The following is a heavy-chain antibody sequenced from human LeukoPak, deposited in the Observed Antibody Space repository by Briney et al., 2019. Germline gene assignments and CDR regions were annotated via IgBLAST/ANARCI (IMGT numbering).Heavy chain of an antibody. J-gene: IGHJ5*02. D-gene: IGHD6-13*01. CDR2: IYYSGST. Sequence: KPSETLSLTCTVSGGSISSSSYYWGWIRQPPGKGLEWIGSIYYSGSTYYNPSLKSRVTISVDTSKNQFSLKLSSVTAAGTAVYYCAGSSSWYISYGWFDPWGQGTLVTVSS. V-gene: IGHV4-39*07. CDR3: AGSSSWYISYGWFDP. CDR1: GGSISSSSYY.